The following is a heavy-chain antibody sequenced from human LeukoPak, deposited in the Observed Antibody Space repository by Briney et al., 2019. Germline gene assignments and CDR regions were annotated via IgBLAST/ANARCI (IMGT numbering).Heavy chain of an antibody. V-gene: IGHV3-33*08. Sequence: PGGSLRLSCAASGFTFSSYGMHWVRQAPGKGLEWVAVIWYDGSNKYYADSVKGRFTISRDNSKNTLYLQMNSLRAEDTAVYYCAREASSNLEWLPYFDYWGQGTLVTVSS. J-gene: IGHJ4*02. D-gene: IGHD3-3*01. CDR2: IWYDGSNK. CDR3: AREASSNLEWLPYFDY. CDR1: GFTFSSYG.